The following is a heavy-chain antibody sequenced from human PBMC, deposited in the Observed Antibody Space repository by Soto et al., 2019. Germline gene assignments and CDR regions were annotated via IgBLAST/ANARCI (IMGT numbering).Heavy chain of an antibody. Sequence: GGSLRLSCAASGFTFSSYALSWVRQVPGKGLEWVSACGTGGVTYYADSVRGRFTISRDNFEDTVHLQMNSLRAEDTAIYYCARESSGRNFDFDYWGQGTLVTVSS. CDR2: CGTGGVT. D-gene: IGHD1-7*01. V-gene: IGHV3-23*01. J-gene: IGHJ4*02. CDR1: GFTFSSYA. CDR3: ARESSGRNFDFDY.